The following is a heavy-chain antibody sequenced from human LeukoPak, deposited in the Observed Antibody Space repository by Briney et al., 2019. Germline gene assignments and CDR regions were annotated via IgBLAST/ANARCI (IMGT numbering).Heavy chain of an antibody. CDR3: ARDQGSLTRSWYTGY. Sequence: ASVKVSCKASGYTFTGYHIHWVRQAPGQGLEWMGRINPYSGDTNFAQKFQRRVTMTRHTSIPTAYMDLSSLTPDDTAVYSCARDQGSLTRSWYTGYWGQGTQVTVSS. CDR1: GYTFTGYH. D-gene: IGHD6-13*01. V-gene: IGHV1-2*06. CDR2: INPYSGDT. J-gene: IGHJ4*02.